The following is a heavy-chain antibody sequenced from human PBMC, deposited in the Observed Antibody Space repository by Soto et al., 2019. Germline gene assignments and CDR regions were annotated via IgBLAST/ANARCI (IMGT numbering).Heavy chain of an antibody. CDR3: AGSYKYGSGTFDAFDI. CDR2: IIPIFGTT. V-gene: IGHV1-69*01. J-gene: IGHJ3*02. D-gene: IGHD3-10*01. Sequence: QVQLVQSGTEVKKPGSSVKVSCKASGGTFSSYAISWVRQAPGQGLEWMGGIIPIFGTTNYAQRFQGRVSITADESTSTTYMELSSLRSEDTAVYYCAGSYKYGSGTFDAFDIWGHGTLVTVSS. CDR1: GGTFSSYA.